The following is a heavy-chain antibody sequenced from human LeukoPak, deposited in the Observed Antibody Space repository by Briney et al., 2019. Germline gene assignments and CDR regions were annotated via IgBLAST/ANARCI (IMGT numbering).Heavy chain of an antibody. V-gene: IGHV4-39*01. J-gene: IGHJ4*02. D-gene: IGHD2-15*01. CDR1: GGSISSSSYY. CDR3: ARSYVVVVAATRLSVATPFDY. Sequence: SETLSLTCTVSGGSISSSSYYWGWTRQPPGKGLEWIGSIYYSGSTYYNPSLKSRVTISVDTSKNQFSLKLSSVTAADTAVYYCARSYVVVVAATRLSVATPFDYWGQGTLVTVSS. CDR2: IYYSGST.